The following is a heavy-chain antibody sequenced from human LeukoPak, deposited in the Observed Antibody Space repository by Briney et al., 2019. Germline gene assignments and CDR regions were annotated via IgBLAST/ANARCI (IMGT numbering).Heavy chain of an antibody. V-gene: IGHV4-34*01. CDR2: INHSGST. Sequence: GSLRLSCAASGFTFSSYSMNWVRQPPGKGLEWIGEINHSGSTNYNPSLKSRVTISVDTSKNQFSLKLSSVTAADTAVYYCARKLTTEAFGFDYWGQGTLVTVSS. D-gene: IGHD4-17*01. CDR1: GFTFSSYS. CDR3: ARKLTTEAFGFDY. J-gene: IGHJ4*02.